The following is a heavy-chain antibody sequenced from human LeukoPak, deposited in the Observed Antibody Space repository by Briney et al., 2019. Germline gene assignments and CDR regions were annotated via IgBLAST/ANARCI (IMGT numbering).Heavy chain of an antibody. CDR1: GYSINNDYY. CDR2: VSPRGST. Sequence: SETQSLTCTVSGYSINNDYYWVWIRQPPGEGLEWIGSVSPRGSTFYNASLQSRASISVDTSKNLFSLKLISVTAADTAMYFCARDADPGGLDYWGQGTLVTASS. CDR3: ARDADPGGLDY. J-gene: IGHJ4*02. D-gene: IGHD3-16*01. V-gene: IGHV4-38-2*02.